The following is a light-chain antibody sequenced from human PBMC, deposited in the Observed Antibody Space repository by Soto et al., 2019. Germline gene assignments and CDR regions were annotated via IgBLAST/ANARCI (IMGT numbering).Light chain of an antibody. V-gene: IGKV3-20*01. CDR2: GAS. J-gene: IGKJ3*01. CDR1: QSVGSSY. CDR3: QQYSNSPFT. Sequence: EIVLTQSRGTLSLSPGERATLSCRASQSVGSSYLSWYQQKPGQAPRLLIYGASNRATGIPDRFSGSGSGTDFTLTISRLEPEDFAVYYCQQYSNSPFTFGPGTKVDIK.